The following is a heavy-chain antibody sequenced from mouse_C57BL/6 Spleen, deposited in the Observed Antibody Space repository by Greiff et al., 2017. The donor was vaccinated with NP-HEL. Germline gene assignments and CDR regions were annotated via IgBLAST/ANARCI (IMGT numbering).Heavy chain of an antibody. J-gene: IGHJ3*01. D-gene: IGHD1-1*01. V-gene: IGHV1-26*01. Sequence: EVQLQQSGPELVKPGASVKISCKASGYTFTDYYMNWVKQSHGKSLEWIGDINPNNGGTSYNQKFKGKATLTVDKSSSTAYMELRSLTSEDSAVYYCASPPYYGSSYWFAYWGQGTLVTVSA. CDR3: ASPPYYGSSYWFAY. CDR1: GYTFTDYY. CDR2: INPNNGGT.